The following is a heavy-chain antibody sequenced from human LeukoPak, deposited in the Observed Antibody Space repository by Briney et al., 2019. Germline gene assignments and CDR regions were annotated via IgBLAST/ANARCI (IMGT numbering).Heavy chain of an antibody. J-gene: IGHJ4*02. CDR3: ARDTPFDY. V-gene: IGHV3-30*03. CDR1: GFTFSSYW. Sequence: GGSLRLSCAASGFTFSSYWMHWVRQAPGKGLEWVALISFDASQKYYPDSMKGRFTISRDNSKNTLYLQLNSLRREDTAVYYCARDTPFDYWGQGILVTVSS. CDR2: ISFDASQK.